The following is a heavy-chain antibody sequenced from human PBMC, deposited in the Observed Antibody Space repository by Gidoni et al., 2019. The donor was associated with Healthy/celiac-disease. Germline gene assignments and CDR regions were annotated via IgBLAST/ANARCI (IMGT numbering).Heavy chain of an antibody. CDR3: ARDHYDYIWGSYRPYGMDV. CDR1: GFTFSSYG. D-gene: IGHD3-16*02. V-gene: IGHV3-33*01. CDR2: IWYDGSNK. Sequence: QVQLVESGGGVVQPGRSLRLSWAASGFTFSSYGLHWVRQAPGKGLGWVAVIWYDGSNKYYADSVKGRFTISRDNSKNTLYLQMNSLRAEDTAVYYCARDHYDYIWGSYRPYGMDVWGQGTTVTVSS. J-gene: IGHJ6*02.